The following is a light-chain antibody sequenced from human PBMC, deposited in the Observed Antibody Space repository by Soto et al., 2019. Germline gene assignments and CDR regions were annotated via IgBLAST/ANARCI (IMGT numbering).Light chain of an antibody. J-gene: IGLJ3*02. CDR1: SSDVGAYNF. V-gene: IGLV2-11*01. Sequence: QSALTQPRSVSGSPGQSVTISCTGTSSDVGAYNFVSWYQQHPGKAPKLMIYDVNKRPSGVPDRFSGSKSGNTASLTISGLQAEDEADYYCCSYAGIYTAVFGGGTKLTVL. CDR2: DVN. CDR3: CSYAGIYTAV.